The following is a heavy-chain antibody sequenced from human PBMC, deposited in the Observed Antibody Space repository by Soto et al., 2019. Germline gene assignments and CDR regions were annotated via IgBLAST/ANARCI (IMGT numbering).Heavy chain of an antibody. D-gene: IGHD2-15*01. Sequence: QVQLVESGGGLVKPGGSLRLSCAASGFTFSDNYMTWIRQAPGKGLEWVSYISSGGSAIYYADSVKGRFTISRDNAKNSLYLQMNSLRGEDTAVYYCARRGYCSGGSCYIRMDVWGKGTTVTVSS. CDR2: ISSGGSAI. CDR3: ARRGYCSGGSCYIRMDV. CDR1: GFTFSDNY. J-gene: IGHJ6*03. V-gene: IGHV3-11*01.